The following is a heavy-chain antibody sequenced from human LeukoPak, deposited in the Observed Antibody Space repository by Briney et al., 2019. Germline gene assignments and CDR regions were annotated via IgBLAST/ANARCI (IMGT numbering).Heavy chain of an antibody. CDR3: ARRGMYGSGSQLDY. V-gene: IGHV4-39*01. J-gene: IGHJ4*02. CDR2: VYYSGNT. D-gene: IGHD3-10*01. CDR1: GFTFSSYA. Sequence: GSLRLSCAASGFTFSSYAMSWVRQPPGKGLEWIGSVYYSGNTYYNPSLKSRVTISVDTSKNQFSLRLSSVTAADTALYYCARRGMYGSGSQLDYWGQGTLVTVSS.